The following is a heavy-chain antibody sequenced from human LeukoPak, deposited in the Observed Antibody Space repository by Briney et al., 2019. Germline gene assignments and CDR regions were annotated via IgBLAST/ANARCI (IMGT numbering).Heavy chain of an antibody. Sequence: ASVKVSCKASGYTFTNYPINWVRQAPGQGLEWMGWINPNTANPTYAQDFTGRFVFSLDTSVNTVYLQISSLKAEDTAVYYCARGAKDSSGYSPTYAFDIWGQGTMVTVSS. V-gene: IGHV7-4-1*02. CDR2: INPNTANP. CDR3: ARGAKDSSGYSPTYAFDI. D-gene: IGHD3-22*01. J-gene: IGHJ3*02. CDR1: GYTFTNYP.